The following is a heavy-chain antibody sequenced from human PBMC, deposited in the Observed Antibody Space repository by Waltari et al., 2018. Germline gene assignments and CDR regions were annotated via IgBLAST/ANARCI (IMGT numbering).Heavy chain of an antibody. D-gene: IGHD1-1*01. CDR2: ISGTGHTI. V-gene: IGHV3-48*03. Sequence: EVQLVESGGGLVQPGGSLRLSCAASGFTFSPYDMCWVRPTPGTGLEWLSYISGTGHTIYYADSVKGRFTISRDNAKNSLYLQMNSLRAEDTAVYYCARENDDAFDIWGQGTMVAVSS. CDR1: GFTFSPYD. CDR3: ARENDDAFDI. J-gene: IGHJ3*02.